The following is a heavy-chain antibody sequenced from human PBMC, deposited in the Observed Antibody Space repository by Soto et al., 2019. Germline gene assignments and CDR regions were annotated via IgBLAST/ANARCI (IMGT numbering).Heavy chain of an antibody. Sequence: QVQLVESGGGVVQPGRSLRLSCAASGFTCDSYGMHWVRQAPGKGLEWVAVISSDGNNKYYADSVKGRFSIYRDNFNNILYLQMSSLRVEDTAVYYCVKDLLQNPVTTCGSWGQGTLVTVSS. V-gene: IGHV3-30*18. CDR1: GFTCDSYG. J-gene: IGHJ5*02. CDR2: ISSDGNNK. D-gene: IGHD4-17*01. CDR3: VKDLLQNPVTTCGS.